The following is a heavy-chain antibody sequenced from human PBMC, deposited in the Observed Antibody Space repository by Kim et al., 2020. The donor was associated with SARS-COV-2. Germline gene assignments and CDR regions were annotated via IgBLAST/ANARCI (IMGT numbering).Heavy chain of an antibody. V-gene: IGHV3-48*02. D-gene: IGHD5-12*01. Sequence: GGSLRLSCAASESASGFIFRSSAMNWVRQAPGKGLEWLAYISDSSNTINYADSVKGRFTISRDNAQKSLYLQLYSLRDEDTAVYSCASHRRKSPRGFYW. CDR1: ESASGFIFRSSA. CDR2: ISDSSNTI. J-gene: IGHJ2*01. CDR3: ASHRRKSPRGFYW.